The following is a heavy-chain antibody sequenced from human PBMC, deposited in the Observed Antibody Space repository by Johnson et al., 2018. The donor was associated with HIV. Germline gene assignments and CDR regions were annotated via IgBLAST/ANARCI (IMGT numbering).Heavy chain of an antibody. Sequence: QVQLVESGGGVVQPGRSLRLSCAASGFTFSSYAMHWVRQAPGKGLEWVAVISYDGSNKYYADSVKGRFTISRDNSKNTLYLQMNSLRAEDMAVYYCARVTTMIVVVFAFDIWGQGTMVTVSS. CDR2: ISYDGSNK. CDR3: ARVTTMIVVVFAFDI. D-gene: IGHD3-22*01. V-gene: IGHV3-30-3*01. CDR1: GFTFSSYA. J-gene: IGHJ3*02.